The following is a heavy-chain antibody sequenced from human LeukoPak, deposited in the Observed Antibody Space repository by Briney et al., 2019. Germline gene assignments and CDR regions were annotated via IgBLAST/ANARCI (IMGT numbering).Heavy chain of an antibody. V-gene: IGHV3-9*01. D-gene: IGHD6-19*01. Sequence: GRSLRLSCAASGFTFDDYAMHWVRHAPGKGLEWVSGISWNSGSIGYADSVKGRFTISRDNAKNSLYLQMNSLRAEDTALYYCAKDKGSHSSGWYSLDYWGQGTLVTVSS. J-gene: IGHJ4*02. CDR3: AKDKGSHSSGWYSLDY. CDR1: GFTFDDYA. CDR2: ISWNSGSI.